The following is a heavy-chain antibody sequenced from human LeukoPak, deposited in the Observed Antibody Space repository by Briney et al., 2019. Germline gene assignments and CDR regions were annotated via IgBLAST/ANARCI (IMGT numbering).Heavy chain of an antibody. J-gene: IGHJ4*02. CDR2: ISYDGSNK. Sequence: PGGSLRLSCAASGFTFSSYGMHWVRQAPGKGLEWVAVISYDGSNKYYADSVKGRFTISRDNSKNTLYLQMNSLRAEDTAVYYCAKDCDSSGYYYFDYWSQGTLVTVSS. V-gene: IGHV3-30*18. CDR3: AKDCDSSGYYYFDY. D-gene: IGHD3-22*01. CDR1: GFTFSSYG.